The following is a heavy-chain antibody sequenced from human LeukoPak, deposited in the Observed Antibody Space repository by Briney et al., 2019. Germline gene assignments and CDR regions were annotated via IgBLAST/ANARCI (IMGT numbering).Heavy chain of an antibody. V-gene: IGHV3-48*03. CDR2: ISSGGSTV. CDR1: GFTFSNYE. CDR3: ARGGSFVEY. Sequence: GGSLRLSCAATGFTFSNYEMHWVRRAPGKGLEWVSYISSGGSTVYYADSVKGRFTVSRDNAKNSLYLQMSSLRAEDTAVYYCARGGSFVEYWGQGTLVSVSS. D-gene: IGHD3-10*01. J-gene: IGHJ4*02.